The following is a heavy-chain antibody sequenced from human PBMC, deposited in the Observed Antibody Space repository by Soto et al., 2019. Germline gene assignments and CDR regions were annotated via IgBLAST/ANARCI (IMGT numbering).Heavy chain of an antibody. CDR2: IYHSGST. CDR3: AAGGGLPRYS. CDR1: GGSISSGGYS. V-gene: IGHV4-30-2*01. D-gene: IGHD5-12*01. J-gene: IGHJ4*02. Sequence: QLQLQESGSGLVKPSQTLSLTCAVSGGSISSGGYSWSWIRQPPGKGLEWIGYIYHSGSTYYNPSLKMRVTIAVDRSKNQFSLKLSSVTGADTAVYYCAAGGGLPRYSWGQGTLVTVSS.